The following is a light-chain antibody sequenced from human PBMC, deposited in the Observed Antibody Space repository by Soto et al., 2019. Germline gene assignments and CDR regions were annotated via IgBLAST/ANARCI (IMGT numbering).Light chain of an antibody. CDR3: QSYASSLSANFV. CDR2: TVS. J-gene: IGLJ1*01. V-gene: IGLV2-14*01. Sequence: QSALTQPASVSGSPGQSITISCTGTSSDVGANIFVSWYQQHPGKVPKLMIYTVSSRPSGVSQRFSGSKSGNTASLTISGLQAEDEADYYCQSYASSLSANFVFGTGTKVTIL. CDR1: SSDVGANIF.